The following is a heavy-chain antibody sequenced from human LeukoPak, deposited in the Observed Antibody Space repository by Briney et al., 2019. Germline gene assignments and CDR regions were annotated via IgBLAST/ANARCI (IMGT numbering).Heavy chain of an antibody. Sequence: GGSLRLSCAASGFTFNSYAMHWVRQAPGKGLEWVAVISYDGSNKYYADSVKGRFTISRDNSKNTLYLQMNSLRAEDTAVYYCARGSPRRFGELFSWFDPWGQGTLVTVSS. J-gene: IGHJ5*02. CDR3: ARGSPRRFGELFSWFDP. CDR2: ISYDGSNK. CDR1: GFTFNSYA. D-gene: IGHD3-10*01. V-gene: IGHV3-30*04.